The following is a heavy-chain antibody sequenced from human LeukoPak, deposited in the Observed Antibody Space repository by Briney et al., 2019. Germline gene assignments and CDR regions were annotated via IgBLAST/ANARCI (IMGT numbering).Heavy chain of an antibody. CDR3: ASSGYSYGSFDY. CDR1: GGSIDAFY. Sequence: PSETLSLTCTVSGGSIDAFYWHWIRQPPGKGLEWIGYVFHGGSTNSNPSLKSRVTISVDTSKNHFSLNLRSVTAADTAVYYCASSGYSYGSFDYWGQGALVTVSS. D-gene: IGHD5-18*01. J-gene: IGHJ4*02. CDR2: VFHGGST. V-gene: IGHV4-59*01.